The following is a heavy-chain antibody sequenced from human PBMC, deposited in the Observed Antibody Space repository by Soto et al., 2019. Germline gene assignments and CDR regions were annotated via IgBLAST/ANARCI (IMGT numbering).Heavy chain of an antibody. CDR1: GGTFSSYA. Sequence: QVQLVQSGAEVKKPGSSVKVSCKASGGTFSSYAISWVRQAPGQGLEWMGGIIPIFGTANYAQKFQGRVTITADESTSTAYMELSSLRSEDTAVYYCARLSAYYYDSSAVTRADAFDIWGQGTMVTVSS. V-gene: IGHV1-69*01. J-gene: IGHJ3*02. CDR2: IIPIFGTA. CDR3: ARLSAYYYDSSAVTRADAFDI. D-gene: IGHD3-22*01.